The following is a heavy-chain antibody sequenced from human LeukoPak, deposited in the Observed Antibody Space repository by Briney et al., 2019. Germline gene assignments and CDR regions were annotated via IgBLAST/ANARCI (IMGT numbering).Heavy chain of an antibody. Sequence: PGGSLRLSCAASGFTFSGFAMTWVRQAPGKGLHWVSSIRSGGDSTYYADSVQGRFTISRDNSKNTLYLQMNNLRAEDASIYYCAKSYSDNWYSFDYVGQGTLVTVSS. V-gene: IGHV3-23*01. CDR2: IRSGGDST. CDR1: GFTFSGFA. CDR3: AKSYSDNWYSFDY. J-gene: IGHJ4*02. D-gene: IGHD1-20*01.